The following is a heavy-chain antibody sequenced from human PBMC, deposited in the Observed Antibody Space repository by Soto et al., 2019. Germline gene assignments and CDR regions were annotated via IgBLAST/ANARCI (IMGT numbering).Heavy chain of an antibody. V-gene: IGHV3-23*01. CDR1: GFTFSSYA. CDR2: ISGSGGST. CDR3: AKDAGYCSSTSCYGGDYYYYMDV. Sequence: GSLRLSCAASGFTFSSYAMSWVRQAPGKGLEWVSAISGSGGSTYYADSVKGRFTISRDNSKNTLYLQMNSLRAEDTAVYYCAKDAGYCSSTSCYGGDYYYYMDVWGKGTTVTVSS. J-gene: IGHJ6*03. D-gene: IGHD2-2*03.